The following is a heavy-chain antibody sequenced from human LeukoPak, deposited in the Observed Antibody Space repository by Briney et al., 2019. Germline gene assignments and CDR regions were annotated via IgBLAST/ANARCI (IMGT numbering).Heavy chain of an antibody. D-gene: IGHD2-15*01. J-gene: IGHJ4*02. CDR2: ISYDGSNK. CDR3: AKYRLGYCSGGSCYGLVY. Sequence: PGRSLRLSCAASGFTFSSCGMHWVRQAPGKGLEWVAVISYDGSNKYYADSVKGRFTISRDNSKNTLYLQMNSLRAEDTAVYYCAKYRLGYCSGGSCYGLVYWGQGTLVSVSS. CDR1: GFTFSSCG. V-gene: IGHV3-30*18.